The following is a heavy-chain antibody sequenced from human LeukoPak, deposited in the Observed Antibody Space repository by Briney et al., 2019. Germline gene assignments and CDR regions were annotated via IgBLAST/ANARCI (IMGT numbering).Heavy chain of an antibody. CDR2: ISSGGSTI. Sequence: GGSLRLSCAASGFTFSSYWMSWVRQAPGKGLEWVSYISSGGSTIYYADSVKGRFTISRDNAKNSLYLQMNSLRAEDTAVYYCARDPSVVAADYYYYYGMDVWGKGTTVTVSS. D-gene: IGHD2-15*01. J-gene: IGHJ6*04. CDR3: ARDPSVVAADYYYYYGMDV. V-gene: IGHV3-48*04. CDR1: GFTFSSYW.